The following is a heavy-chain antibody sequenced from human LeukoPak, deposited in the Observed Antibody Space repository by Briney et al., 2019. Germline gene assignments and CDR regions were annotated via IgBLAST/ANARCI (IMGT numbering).Heavy chain of an antibody. J-gene: IGHJ4*02. CDR1: GFTFSSYA. D-gene: IGHD2-2*01. V-gene: IGHV3-30-3*01. CDR3: AVGGYCSSTSCYRYRGEYYFDY. CDR2: ISYDGSNK. Sequence: PGRSLRLSCAASGFTFSSYAMHWVRQAPGKGLEWVAVISYDGSNKYYADSVKGRFTISRDNSKNTLYLQMNSLRAEDTAVYYCAVGGYCSSTSCYRYRGEYYFDYWGQGTLVTVSS.